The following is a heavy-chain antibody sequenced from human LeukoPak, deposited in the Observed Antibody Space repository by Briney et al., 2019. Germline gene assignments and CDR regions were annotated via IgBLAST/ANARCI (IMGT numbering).Heavy chain of an antibody. Sequence: PSETLSLTCTISGASIDSYYWSWIRQPAGKGLEWIGHIYTSGTSNYNPSLRSRVTISVDTSKNQFSLKLTSVTAADTAVYYCTKGRGIWGQGTLVTVSS. CDR2: IYTSGTS. V-gene: IGHV4-4*07. CDR1: GASIDSYY. CDR3: TKGRGI. J-gene: IGHJ4*02. D-gene: IGHD3-10*01.